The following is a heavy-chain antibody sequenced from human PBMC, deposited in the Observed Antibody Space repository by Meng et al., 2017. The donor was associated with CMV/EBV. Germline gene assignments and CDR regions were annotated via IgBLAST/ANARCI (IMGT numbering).Heavy chain of an antibody. V-gene: IGHV3-15*01. CDR2: IKSKTDGGTT. J-gene: IGHJ6*02. D-gene: IGHD3-10*01. CDR3: TSKRRITMVRGVPTYYYYGMDA. CDR1: GFTFSNAW. Sequence: GESLKISCAASGFTFSNAWMSWVRQAPGKGLEWVGRIKSKTDGGTTDYAAPVKGRFTISRDDSKNTLYLQMNSLKTEDTAVYYCTSKRRITMVRGVPTYYYYGMDAWGQGTTVTVSS.